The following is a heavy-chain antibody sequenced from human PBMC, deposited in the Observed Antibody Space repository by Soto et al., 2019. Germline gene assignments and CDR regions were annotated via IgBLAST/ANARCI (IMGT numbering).Heavy chain of an antibody. CDR2: ILGSGGT. CDR3: AKDAVYGDGLWLPES. CDR1: GFPFSKYA. J-gene: IGHJ5*02. D-gene: IGHD4-17*01. Sequence: GGPLILSSAASGFPFSKYAMMWVRPAPGKGLEWVSGILGSGGTYHADSVKGRFTISKDNSKDTLYLQMNSLRAEDTAVYYCAKDAVYGDGLWLPESWGQGTRVNVSA. V-gene: IGHV3-23*01.